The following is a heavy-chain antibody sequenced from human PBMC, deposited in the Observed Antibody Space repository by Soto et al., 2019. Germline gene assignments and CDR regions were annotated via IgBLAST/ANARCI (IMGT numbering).Heavy chain of an antibody. D-gene: IGHD1-26*01. J-gene: IGHJ6*02. CDR3: AKGRSGSSYYYYYGMDV. Sequence: VAVISYDGSNKYYADSVKGRFTISRDNSKNTLYLQMNSLRAEDTAVYYCAKGRSGSSYYYYYGMDVWGQGTTVTVSS. V-gene: IGHV3-30*18. CDR2: ISYDGSNK.